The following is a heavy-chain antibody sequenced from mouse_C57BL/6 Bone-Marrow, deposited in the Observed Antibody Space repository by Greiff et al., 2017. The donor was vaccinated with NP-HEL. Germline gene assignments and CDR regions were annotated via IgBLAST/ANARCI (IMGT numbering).Heavy chain of an antibody. D-gene: IGHD6-5*01. V-gene: IGHV1-64*01. CDR3: GRALSYFDY. Sequence: VQLQQPGAELVKPGASVKLSCKASGYTFTSYWMHWVKQRPGQGLEWIGMIHPNSGSTNYNEKFKSKATLTVDKSSSTAYMQLSSLTSADSAVYYSGRALSYFDYWGQGTTLTVSA. J-gene: IGHJ2*01. CDR1: GYTFTSYW. CDR2: IHPNSGST.